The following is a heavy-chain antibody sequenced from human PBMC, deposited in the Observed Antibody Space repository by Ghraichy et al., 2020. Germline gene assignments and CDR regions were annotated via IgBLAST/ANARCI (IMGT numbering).Heavy chain of an antibody. D-gene: IGHD3-22*01. V-gene: IGHV3-7*01. CDR2: INQDGSVK. Sequence: LSLTCESSGFTFSNSWMTWVRQAPGKGLEWVGNINQDGSVKYYMDSVRGRFTISRDNVKNSLYLQMNSLRAEDTAVYFCARDLFYFESSGYYASDYWGQGTLVTVSS. CDR3: ARDLFYFESSGYYASDY. CDR1: GFTFSNSW. J-gene: IGHJ4*02.